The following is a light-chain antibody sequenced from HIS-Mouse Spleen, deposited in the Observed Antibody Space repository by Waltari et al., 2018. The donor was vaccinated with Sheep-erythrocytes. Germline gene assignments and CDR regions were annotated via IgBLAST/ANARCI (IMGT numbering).Light chain of an antibody. CDR2: EVS. CDR3: SSYAGSNNWV. J-gene: IGLJ3*02. Sequence: QSALTQPPSASGSPGQSVTISCTGTSSDVGGYNYVSWYQQHPGKAPKHMIYEVSKRPSVVPDRFSGSKSGNTASLTVSGLQAEDEADYYCSSYAGSNNWVFGGGTKLTVL. V-gene: IGLV2-8*01. CDR1: SSDVGGYNY.